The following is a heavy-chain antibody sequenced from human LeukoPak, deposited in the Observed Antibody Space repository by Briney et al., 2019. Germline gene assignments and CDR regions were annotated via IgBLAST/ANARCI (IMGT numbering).Heavy chain of an antibody. J-gene: IGHJ4*02. CDR2: IYYSGST. D-gene: IGHD3-22*01. V-gene: IGHV4-59*11. CDR3: ARSNSGYYGDY. CDR1: GGSISSHY. Sequence: SETLSLTCTVSGGSISSHYWSWIRQPPGKGLEWIGYIYYSGSTNYNPSLKSRVTISVDTSKNQFSLKLSSVTAADTAVYYCARSNSGYYGDYWGQGTLVTVSS.